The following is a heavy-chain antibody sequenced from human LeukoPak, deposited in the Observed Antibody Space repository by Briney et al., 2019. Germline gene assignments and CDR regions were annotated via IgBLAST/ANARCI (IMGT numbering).Heavy chain of an antibody. CDR2: ISAYNGNT. J-gene: IGHJ1*01. D-gene: IGHD2-2*01. CDR3: ARVGVYCSSTSCYPEYFQH. V-gene: IGHV1-18*01. Sequence: ASVNVSCKASGYDFSSYGISWVRQAPGQGLEWMGWISAYNGNTNYAQKLQGRVTMTTDTSTSTAYMELRSLRSDDTAVYYCARVGVYCSSTSCYPEYFQHWGQGTLVTVSS. CDR1: GYDFSSYG.